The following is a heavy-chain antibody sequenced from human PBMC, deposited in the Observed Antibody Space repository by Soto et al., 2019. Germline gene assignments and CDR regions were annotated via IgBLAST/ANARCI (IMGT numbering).Heavy chain of an antibody. D-gene: IGHD4-17*01. Sequence: QVQLVQSGAEVEKPGASLKVSCKASGYTFTSYDINWVRQATGQGLEWMGWMNPNSGNTGYAQKFQGRVTLTSTTSISTAYMALSRLRSEDTAVYYCASAIYGDNVDYWCQETLVTVSS. CDR2: MNPNSGNT. J-gene: IGHJ4*02. CDR3: ASAIYGDNVDY. CDR1: GYTFTSYD. V-gene: IGHV1-8*01.